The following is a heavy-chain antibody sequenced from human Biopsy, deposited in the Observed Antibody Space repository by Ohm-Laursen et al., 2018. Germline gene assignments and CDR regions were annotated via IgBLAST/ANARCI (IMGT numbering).Heavy chain of an antibody. V-gene: IGHV4-31*03. CDR3: AREFYGNGMDV. CDR2: IYHSGTT. Sequence: TLSLTCTVSGVSISVDGYYWAWIRQLPGKGLDWIGYIYHSGTTYYNPSLKSRLTMSVDTSKNEFSLRLRSVTAADTAVYYCAREFYGNGMDVWGQGTTVTVS. J-gene: IGHJ6*02. CDR1: GVSISVDGYY. D-gene: IGHD4-17*01.